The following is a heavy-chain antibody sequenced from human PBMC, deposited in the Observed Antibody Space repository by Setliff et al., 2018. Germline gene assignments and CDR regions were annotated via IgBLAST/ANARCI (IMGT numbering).Heavy chain of an antibody. D-gene: IGHD6-25*01. V-gene: IGHV3-48*01. J-gene: IGHJ4*02. CDR1: GFTFNRHN. Sequence: PGGSLRLSCAASGFTFNRHNMNWVRQAPGKGLEWISFINTDGTRIFYTDSVEGRFTISRDNSKNSLYLQMNSLRAEDTAVYYCARDRSGGRDYWGQGTLVTVSS. CDR3: ARDRSGGRDY. CDR2: INTDGTRI.